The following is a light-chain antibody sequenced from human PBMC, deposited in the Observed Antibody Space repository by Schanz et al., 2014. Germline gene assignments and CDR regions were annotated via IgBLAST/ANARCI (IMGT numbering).Light chain of an antibody. CDR1: RSDVGTYNP. Sequence: QSVLTQPASVSGSPGQSITISCTGTRSDVGTYNPVSWYQHHPGKAPKLMIYEVSKRPSGVPDRFSGSKSGNTASLTVSGLQAEDEADYYCCSYAGSNDLVFGGGTKLTVL. CDR3: CSYAGSNDLV. V-gene: IGLV2-23*02. CDR2: EVS. J-gene: IGLJ2*01.